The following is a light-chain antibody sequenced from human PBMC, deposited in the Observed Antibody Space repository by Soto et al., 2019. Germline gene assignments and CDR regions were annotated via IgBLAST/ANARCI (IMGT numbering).Light chain of an antibody. CDR3: MQGSHWPPIT. V-gene: IGKV2-30*02. CDR1: QRLLHRDGNTY. J-gene: IGKJ5*01. CDR2: KVS. Sequence: DVVGTQSPLSLPVTLGQAASISCRSSQRLLHRDGNTYLSWFRQRPGQSPRRLIYKVSNREAEVPDRFSGSGSGTDFTLKISRVEAEDVGLYYCMQGSHWPPITFGQGTRLEIK.